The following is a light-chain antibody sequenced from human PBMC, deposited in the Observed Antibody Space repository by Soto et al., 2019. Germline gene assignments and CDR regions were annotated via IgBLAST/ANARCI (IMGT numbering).Light chain of an antibody. V-gene: IGKV3-15*01. CDR3: QQYNNWPPIT. CDR1: QSVNNK. J-gene: IGKJ5*01. CDR2: GAS. Sequence: EIVMTQSPATLSVSPGETATLSCRASQSVNNKVAWYQQKPGQAPRLLIFGASTRATGIPARFSGSGSVTEFTLTISSLQSEDFAVYYCQQYNNWPPITFGQGTRLEI.